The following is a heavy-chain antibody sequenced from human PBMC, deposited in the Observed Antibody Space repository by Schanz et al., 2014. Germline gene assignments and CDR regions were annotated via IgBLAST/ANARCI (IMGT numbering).Heavy chain of an antibody. Sequence: QVQLVQSGAEVKKPGSSVKVSCKASGGTFSSYTISWVRQATGQGLEWMGWMNPNSGNTGYAQKFQGRVTMTRNTSISTAYMELSSLRSEDTAVYYCARLGTGMAVAGSVIDSYYYYMDVWGEGTTXTVSS. D-gene: IGHD6-19*01. J-gene: IGHJ6*03. CDR3: ARLGTGMAVAGSVIDSYYYYMDV. CDR2: MNPNSGNT. V-gene: IGHV1-8*02. CDR1: GGTFSSYT.